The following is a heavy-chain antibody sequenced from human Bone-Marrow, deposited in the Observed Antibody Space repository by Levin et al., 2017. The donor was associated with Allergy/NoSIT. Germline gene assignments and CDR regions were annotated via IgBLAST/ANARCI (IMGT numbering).Heavy chain of an antibody. V-gene: IGHV4-39*01. CDR3: ARSKFTIFGVVIIDY. J-gene: IGHJ4*02. CDR2: IYHTGTT. Sequence: SQTLSLTCSVSGGSISSTDSYWDWIRQSPGRGLEWLGKIYHTGTTYDNPFLKSRVTISVDTTKSQFSLKLSSVTAADTAIYYCARSKFTIFGVVIIDYWGQGALVTVSS. CDR1: GGSISSTDSY. D-gene: IGHD3-3*01.